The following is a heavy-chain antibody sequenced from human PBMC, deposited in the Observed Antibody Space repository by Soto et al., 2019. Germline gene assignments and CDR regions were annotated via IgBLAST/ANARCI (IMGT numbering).Heavy chain of an antibody. J-gene: IGHJ4*02. CDR1: GGSISSYY. Sequence: SETLSLTCSVSGGSISSYYWIWIRQAPGKGLEWIGYIFSSGTTYYNPSLKSRLTMSLGPSQNQFSLKLNSVTAADTAVYYCAGRIAAAGRLDYWGQGTLVTVSS. D-gene: IGHD6-13*01. V-gene: IGHV4-4*09. CDR2: IFSSGTT. CDR3: AGRIAAAGRLDY.